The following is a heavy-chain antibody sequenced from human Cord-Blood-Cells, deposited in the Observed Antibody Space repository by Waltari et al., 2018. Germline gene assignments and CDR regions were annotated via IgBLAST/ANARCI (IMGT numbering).Heavy chain of an antibody. V-gene: IGHV3-33*01. J-gene: IGHJ4*02. D-gene: IGHD3-16*01. Sequence: QVQLVESGGGVVQPGRSLRLSCAASGFTFSSIGMHWDRQAPGKGLEWVAVIWYDGSNKHYADSVKGRFTISRDNSKNTLYLQMNSLRAEDTAVYYCARDGGSNYFDYWGQGTLVTVSS. CDR1: GFTFSSIG. CDR3: ARDGGSNYFDY. CDR2: IWYDGSNK.